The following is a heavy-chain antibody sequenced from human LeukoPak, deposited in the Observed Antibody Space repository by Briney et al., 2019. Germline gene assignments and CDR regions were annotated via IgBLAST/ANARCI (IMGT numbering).Heavy chain of an antibody. Sequence: SVKVSCKASGGTFTSYAIGWVRQAPGQGLEWMGRIIPILGIANYAQKFQGRVTITADKSTSTAYMELSSLRSEDTAVYYCARVLYCSSTSCYVSDYGMDVWGQGTTVTVSS. CDR3: ARVLYCSSTSCYVSDYGMDV. V-gene: IGHV1-69*04. D-gene: IGHD2-2*01. CDR2: IIPILGIA. J-gene: IGHJ6*02. CDR1: GGTFTSYA.